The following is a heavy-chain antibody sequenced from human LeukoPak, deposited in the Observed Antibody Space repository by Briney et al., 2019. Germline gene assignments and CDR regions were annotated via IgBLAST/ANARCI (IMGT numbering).Heavy chain of an antibody. CDR1: GGSFSSSSYY. V-gene: IGHV4-39*07. J-gene: IGHJ4*02. Sequence: NPSETLSLTCTVSGGSFSSSSYYWGWIRQPPGKGLEWIGSIYYSGSTYYNPSLKSRVTISVDTSENQFSLKLSSVTAADTAVYYCARGAMVRGVWVYYFDYWGQGTLVTVSS. CDR3: ARGAMVRGVWVYYFDY. CDR2: IYYSGST. D-gene: IGHD3-10*01.